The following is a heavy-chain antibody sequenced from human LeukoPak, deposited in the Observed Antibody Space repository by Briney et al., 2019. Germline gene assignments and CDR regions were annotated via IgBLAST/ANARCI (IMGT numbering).Heavy chain of an antibody. D-gene: IGHD3-10*02. J-gene: IGHJ4*02. CDR2: MWIDGSNK. Sequence: TGGSLRLSCAASGFTFSTYFIHWVRQAPGKGLEWVAVMWIDGSNKYYADSVKGRFTISRDNSKNTLYLQMNSLRAEDTAVYYCARDFQTRQYSYERGFDSWGQGTLVTVSS. CDR3: ARDFQTRQYSYERGFDS. CDR1: GFTFSTYF. V-gene: IGHV3-33*01.